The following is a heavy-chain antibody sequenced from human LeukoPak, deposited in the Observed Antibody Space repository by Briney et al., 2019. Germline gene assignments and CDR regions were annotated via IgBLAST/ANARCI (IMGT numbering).Heavy chain of an antibody. V-gene: IGHV4-39*07. D-gene: IGHD5-18*01. J-gene: IGHJ5*02. CDR1: GGSISSSSYY. CDR2: IYYSGST. CDR3: ASDSYGYNWFDP. Sequence: PSETLSLTCTVSGGSISSSSYYWGWIRQPPGKGLEWIGSIYYSGSTYYNPSLKSRATISVDTSKNQFSLKLSSVTAADTAVYYCASDSYGYNWFDPWGQGTLVTVSS.